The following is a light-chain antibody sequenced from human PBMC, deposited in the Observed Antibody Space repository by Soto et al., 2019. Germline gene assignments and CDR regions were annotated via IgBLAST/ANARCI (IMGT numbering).Light chain of an antibody. V-gene: IGKV1-12*02. CDR2: AAS. Sequence: DIQMTQSPSAVSASVGDRVTITCRASQGITNWLAWYQQKPGKAPSLLIHAASSLQSGVPSRFSGSGYGTDSTLTISTLQPEDFATYYCQQDNSHPFTFGPGTKVEIK. CDR3: QQDNSHPFT. CDR1: QGITNW. J-gene: IGKJ3*01.